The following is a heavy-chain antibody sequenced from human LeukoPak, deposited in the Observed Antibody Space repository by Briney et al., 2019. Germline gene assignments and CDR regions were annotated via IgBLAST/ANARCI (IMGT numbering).Heavy chain of an antibody. CDR2: ITISGHTK. V-gene: IGHV3-48*03. Sequence: GGSLRLSCVAAGFDLNTYEMNWVRQAPGKGLEWIADITISGHTKNYADSVKGRFTISTDNAGPSMYLQMNRLRVEETGVYYCARGDPHADLWGQGTLVTVSS. CDR3: ARGDPHADL. J-gene: IGHJ5*02. CDR1: GFDLNTYE.